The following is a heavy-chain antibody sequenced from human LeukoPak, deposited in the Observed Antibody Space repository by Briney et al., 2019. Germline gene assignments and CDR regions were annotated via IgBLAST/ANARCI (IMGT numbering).Heavy chain of an antibody. Sequence: GASVKVSCKASGYTFTGYYMHWVRQAPGQGLEWLGRINPNSGDTNYAQNLHGRVTMTRDTSITTAYMELNSLTSDDTAVYFCARSAEHCNNGVCFTDYCMDVWGKGTTVTVSS. V-gene: IGHV1-2*06. CDR1: GYTFTGYY. CDR2: INPNSGDT. D-gene: IGHD2-8*01. J-gene: IGHJ6*03. CDR3: ARSAEHCNNGVCFTDYCMDV.